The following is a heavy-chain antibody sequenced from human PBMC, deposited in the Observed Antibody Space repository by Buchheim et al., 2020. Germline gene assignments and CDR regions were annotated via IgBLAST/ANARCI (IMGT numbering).Heavy chain of an antibody. CDR2: ISSDGSNK. J-gene: IGHJ6*02. Sequence: QVQLVESGGGVIQPGRSLRLSCAASGLTFSSYGMHWVREAPGKGLEWVAVISSDGSNKYYADSVKGRVTISRDNSKNTLYLQMNSLRAEDTAVYYCAKDLVVPAAAYYYYYGMDVWGQGTT. CDR1: GLTFSSYG. V-gene: IGHV3-30*18. CDR3: AKDLVVPAAAYYYYYGMDV. D-gene: IGHD2-2*01.